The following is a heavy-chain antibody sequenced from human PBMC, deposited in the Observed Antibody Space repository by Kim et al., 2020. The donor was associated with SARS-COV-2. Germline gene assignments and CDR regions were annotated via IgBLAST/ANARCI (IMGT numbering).Heavy chain of an antibody. CDR2: STI. J-gene: IGHJ4*02. CDR3: ARDYNLFDY. Sequence: STIYYADSVKGRFTISRDNAKNSLYLQMNSLRAEDTAVYYCARDYNLFDYWGQGTLVTVSS. V-gene: IGHV3-48*03. D-gene: IGHD1-1*01.